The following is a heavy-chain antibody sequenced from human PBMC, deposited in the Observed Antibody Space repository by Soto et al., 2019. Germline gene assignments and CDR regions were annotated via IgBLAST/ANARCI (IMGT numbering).Heavy chain of an antibody. CDR3: ASGVEVQAAHH. V-gene: IGHV4-34*01. D-gene: IGHD2-2*01. CDR1: GGSFSGYY. J-gene: IGHJ4*02. Sequence: PSETLSLTCAVYGGSFSGYYWSWIRQPPGKGLEWIGEINHSGSTNYNPSLKSRVTISVDTSKNQFSLKLSSVTAADTAVYYCASGVEVQAAHHWGQGTLVTVSS. CDR2: INHSGST.